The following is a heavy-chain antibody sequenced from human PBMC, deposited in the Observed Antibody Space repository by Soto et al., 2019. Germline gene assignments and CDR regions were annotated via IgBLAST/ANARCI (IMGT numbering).Heavy chain of an antibody. CDR2: IHYSGST. J-gene: IGHJ4*02. D-gene: IGHD2-15*01. CDR3: ASTKDETLYFDY. V-gene: IGHV4-39*01. CDR1: GDSISISSYY. Sequence: QLQLQESGPELVKPSETLSLTCSVSGDSISISSYYWGWVRQPPGKGLEWIGSIHYSGSTHYNPSLQSRVTISGDASKKQFSLKLGSVTAADTAMYYCASTKDETLYFDYWGLGNLVTVSS.